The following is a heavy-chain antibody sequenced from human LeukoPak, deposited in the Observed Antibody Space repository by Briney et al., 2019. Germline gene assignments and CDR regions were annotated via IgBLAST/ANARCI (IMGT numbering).Heavy chain of an antibody. CDR2: IYPGDSDT. J-gene: IGHJ4*02. V-gene: IGHV5-51*01. CDR3: ARQYSSGRGGGYFDY. CDR1: GYSFTSYW. Sequence: GESLKISCKGSGYSFTSYWIGWVRQMPGKGLEWMGIIYPGDSDTRYSPSFQGQVTISADKSISTAYLQWSSLKASDTAMYYCARQYSSGRGGGYFDYWGQGTLVTVSS. D-gene: IGHD6-19*01.